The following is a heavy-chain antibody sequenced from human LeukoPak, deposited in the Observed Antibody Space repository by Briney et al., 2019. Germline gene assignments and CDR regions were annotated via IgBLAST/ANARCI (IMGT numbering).Heavy chain of an antibody. CDR2: INWNGGST. CDR3: AREPTTTDFWSGYSWYYFDF. V-gene: IGHV3-20*04. CDR1: GFTFDDYG. J-gene: IGHJ4*02. D-gene: IGHD3-3*01. Sequence: GGSLRLSCVASGFTFDDYGMSWVRQAPGKGLEWVSGINWNGGSTGYADSVKGRFTISRDNAKNSLYLQMNSLRAEDTALYYCAREPTTTDFWSGYSWYYFDFWGQGTLVTVSS.